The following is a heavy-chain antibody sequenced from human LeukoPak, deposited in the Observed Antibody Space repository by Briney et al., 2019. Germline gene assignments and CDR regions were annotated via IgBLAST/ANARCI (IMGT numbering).Heavy chain of an antibody. Sequence: GGSLRLSCAASGFTFSSYAMHWVRQAPGKGLEWVAVISYDGSNKYYADSVKGRFTISRDNSKNTLYLQMNSLRAEDTAVYYCAKGGDSSGNREFDYWGQGTLVTVSS. CDR2: ISYDGSNK. D-gene: IGHD3-22*01. V-gene: IGHV3-30-3*01. CDR3: AKGGDSSGNREFDY. J-gene: IGHJ4*02. CDR1: GFTFSSYA.